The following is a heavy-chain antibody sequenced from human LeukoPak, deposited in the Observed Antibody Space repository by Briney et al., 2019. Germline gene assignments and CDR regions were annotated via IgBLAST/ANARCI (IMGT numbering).Heavy chain of an antibody. J-gene: IGHJ5*02. CDR1: GYTFTGYY. CDR2: INPDSGGT. V-gene: IGHV1-2*02. Sequence: GASVKVSCKASGYTFTGYYLHWVRQVPGQGLEWMGWINPDSGGTDYAQKFQGRVTMTRDTSISTAYMELSRLTSDDAAVYYCARDYYGSGNNWFDPWGQGTLVTVSS. D-gene: IGHD3-10*01. CDR3: ARDYYGSGNNWFDP.